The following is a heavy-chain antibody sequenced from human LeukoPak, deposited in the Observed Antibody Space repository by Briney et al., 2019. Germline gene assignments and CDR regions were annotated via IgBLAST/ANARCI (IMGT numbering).Heavy chain of an antibody. Sequence: GGSLRLSCAASGFTFTYYFLGWIRQAPGKGLDLVSHISRQGDTIEYADSVKGRFTISRDNAKNSLYLQMTLLGVEDTAVYFCARVRRGGDSRYFDYWGQGALVTVSS. CDR3: ARVRRGGDSRYFDY. J-gene: IGHJ4*02. CDR1: GFTFTYYF. CDR2: ISRQGDTI. D-gene: IGHD2-21*02. V-gene: IGHV3-11*01.